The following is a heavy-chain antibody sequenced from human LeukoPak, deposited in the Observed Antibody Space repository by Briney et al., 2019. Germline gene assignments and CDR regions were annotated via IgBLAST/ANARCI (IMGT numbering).Heavy chain of an antibody. CDR1: GGSVSSGSYY. V-gene: IGHV4-61*01. CDR3: ARGNSRDGYKGGSYEP. J-gene: IGHJ5*02. CDR2: IYYSGST. Sequence: SETLSPTCTVSGGSVSSGSYYWSWIRQPPGKGLEWIGYIYYSGSTNYNPSLKSRVTISVDTSKNQFSLKLSSVTAADTAVYYCARGNSRDGYKGGSYEPWGQGTLVTVSS. D-gene: IGHD5-24*01.